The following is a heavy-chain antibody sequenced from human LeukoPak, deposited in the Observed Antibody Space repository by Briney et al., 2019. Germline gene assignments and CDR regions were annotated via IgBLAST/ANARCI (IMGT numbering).Heavy chain of an antibody. J-gene: IGHJ6*03. CDR3: ARGLVGYSYGYYYYYYMDV. D-gene: IGHD5-18*01. CDR2: IYYSGST. CDR1: GGSISSYY. Sequence: PSETLSLTCTVSGGSISSYYWSWIRQPPGKGLEWIGYIYYSGSTNYNPSLKSRVTISVDTSKNQFSLKLSSVTAADTAVYYCARGLVGYSYGYYYYYYMDVWGKGTTVTVSS. V-gene: IGHV4-59*12.